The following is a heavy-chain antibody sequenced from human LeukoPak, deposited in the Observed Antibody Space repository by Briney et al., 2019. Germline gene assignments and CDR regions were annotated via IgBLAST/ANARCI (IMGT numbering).Heavy chain of an antibody. CDR3: ARDQGAWGYGYNFDY. V-gene: IGHV3-30-3*01. J-gene: IGHJ4*02. CDR2: ISYDGSDK. D-gene: IGHD3-16*01. CDR1: GFTFSSYA. Sequence: GRSLRLSCAASGFTFSSYAMHWVRQAPGKGLEWVAVISYDGSDKYYADSVKGRFTISGDNSKNTLHLQMISLRAEDTAVYYCARDQGAWGYGYNFDYWGQGTLVTVSS.